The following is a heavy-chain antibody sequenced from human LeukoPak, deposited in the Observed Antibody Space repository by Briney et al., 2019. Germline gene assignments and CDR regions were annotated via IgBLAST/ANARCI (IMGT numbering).Heavy chain of an antibody. CDR2: INSDGSST. V-gene: IGHV3-74*01. D-gene: IGHD6-13*01. J-gene: IGHJ4*02. Sequence: PLGGSLRLSCAASGFTFSRYYMHWVRQAPGKGLVWVSRINSDGSSTTYADSVKGRFTISRDNAKNTLYLQMNSLKVEDTAVYYCTRVFVGDEYSSSGYWGQGTLVTVSS. CDR3: TRVFVGDEYSSSGY. CDR1: GFTFSRYY.